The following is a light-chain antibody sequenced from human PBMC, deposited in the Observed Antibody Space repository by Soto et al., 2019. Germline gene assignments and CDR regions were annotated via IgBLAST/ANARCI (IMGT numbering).Light chain of an antibody. J-gene: IGKJ1*01. CDR3: IQYNSYWT. V-gene: IGKV1-5*03. Sequence: DIQMTQSPSTLSASVGDRVTITCRASQSISSWLAWYQQKPGKAPKLLIYKASTLKSGVPSRFSGSGSGTEFTLTISSLQPDDFATYYCIQYNSYWTFGQGTKVEIK. CDR1: QSISSW. CDR2: KAS.